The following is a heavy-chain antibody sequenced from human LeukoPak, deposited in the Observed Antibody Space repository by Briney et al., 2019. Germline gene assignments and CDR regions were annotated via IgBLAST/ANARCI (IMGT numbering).Heavy chain of an antibody. J-gene: IGHJ4*02. V-gene: IGHV1-2*02. CDR2: INPNSGGT. Sequence: ASVKVSCKASGYTFTGYYMRWVRQAPGQGLEWMGWINPNSGGTNYAQKFQGRVTMTRDTSISTAYMELSRLRSDDTAVYYCARVRYTVLRPDYWGQGTLVTVSS. CDR1: GYTFTGYY. CDR3: ARVRYTVLRPDY. D-gene: IGHD3-3*01.